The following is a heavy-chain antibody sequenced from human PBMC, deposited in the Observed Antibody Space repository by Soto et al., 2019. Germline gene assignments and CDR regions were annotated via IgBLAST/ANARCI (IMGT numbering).Heavy chain of an antibody. V-gene: IGHV3-23*01. CDR3: GKERRGSGWSVCNF. Sequence: VQLLESGGGLVQPGGSLRLSCAASGFIFRDYAMNWVRQAPGKGLEWVSDISGSGDSARYADSVKGRFTISRDNSRNTLDLKINSRRVEDTAVYYCGKERRGSGWSVCNFWGQGTLVSVSS. D-gene: IGHD6-19*01. CDR1: GFIFRDYA. J-gene: IGHJ4*02. CDR2: ISGSGDSA.